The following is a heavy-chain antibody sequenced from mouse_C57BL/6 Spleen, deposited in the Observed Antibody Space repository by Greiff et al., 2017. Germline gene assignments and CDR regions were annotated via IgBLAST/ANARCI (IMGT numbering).Heavy chain of an antibody. V-gene: IGHV5-16*01. Sequence: EVQLQESEGGLVQPGSSMKLSCTASGFTFSDYYMAWVRQVPEKGLEWVANINYDGSSTYYLDSLKSRFIISRDNAKNILYLQMSSLKSEDTATYYCARAPYYSNYEGYFDVWGTGTTVTVSS. J-gene: IGHJ1*03. D-gene: IGHD2-5*01. CDR1: GFTFSDYY. CDR3: ARAPYYSNYEGYFDV. CDR2: INYDGSST.